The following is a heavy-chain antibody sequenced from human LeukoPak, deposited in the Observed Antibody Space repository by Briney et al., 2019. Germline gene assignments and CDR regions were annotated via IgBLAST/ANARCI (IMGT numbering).Heavy chain of an antibody. CDR3: ARGRMTGTYVFDS. D-gene: IGHD3-9*01. Sequence: ASVKVSCKASGGTFSSYAISWVRQAPGQGLEWMGAIIPIFGTANYAQKFQGGVTITADESTSTAYMELSNLRSEDTAVYYCARGRMTGTYVFDSWGQGTLVTVSS. CDR2: IIPIFGTA. CDR1: GGTFSSYA. V-gene: IGHV1-69*13. J-gene: IGHJ4*02.